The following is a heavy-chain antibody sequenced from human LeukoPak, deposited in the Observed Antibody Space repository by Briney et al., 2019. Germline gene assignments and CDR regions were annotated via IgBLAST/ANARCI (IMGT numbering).Heavy chain of an antibody. CDR2: ISAYNGNT. CDR3: ARGSKYYYGSGSYSWFDP. V-gene: IGHV1-18*01. Sequence: ASVKVSCKASGYTFTSYGISWVRQAPGQGLEWMGWISAYNGNTNYAQKLQGRVTMTTDTSTSTAYMELRSLRSDDTAVYYCARGSKYYYGSGSYSWFDPWGQGTLVTVSS. CDR1: GYTFTSYG. D-gene: IGHD3-10*01. J-gene: IGHJ5*02.